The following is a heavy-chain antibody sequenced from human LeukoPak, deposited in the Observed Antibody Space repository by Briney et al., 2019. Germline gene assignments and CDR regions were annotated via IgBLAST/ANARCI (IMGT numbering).Heavy chain of an antibody. D-gene: IGHD3-10*01. CDR3: AIQLADGSGRYYYYYMGV. Sequence: SETLSLTCTVSGGSISSSSYHWGWIRQPPGKGLEWIGSVHYSGSTYYNPSLTSRVTVSIDTSHNQFSLKLTSVTAADTAVYYCAIQLADGSGRYYYYYMGVWGKGTTVTVSS. CDR2: VHYSGST. V-gene: IGHV4-39*01. CDR1: GGSISSSSYH. J-gene: IGHJ6*03.